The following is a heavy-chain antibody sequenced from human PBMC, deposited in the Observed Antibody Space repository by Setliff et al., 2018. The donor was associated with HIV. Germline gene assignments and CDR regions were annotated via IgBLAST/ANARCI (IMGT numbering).Heavy chain of an antibody. V-gene: IGHV4-28*03. CDR1: GYSISSGHY. CDR2: IYYSGSI. CDR3: ARDNPSAHWFDP. J-gene: IGHJ5*02. Sequence: PSETLSLTCTVSGYSISSGHYWSWIRQSPGKGLEWIGYIYYSGSIYYNPSLKSRLTISIDQSKNQFSLKLTSVTPADTAIYFCARDNPSAHWFDPWGQGTLVTVS.